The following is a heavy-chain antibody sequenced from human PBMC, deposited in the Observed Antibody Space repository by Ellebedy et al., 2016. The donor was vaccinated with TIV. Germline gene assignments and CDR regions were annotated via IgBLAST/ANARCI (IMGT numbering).Heavy chain of an antibody. D-gene: IGHD6-19*01. CDR3: ARGPMWLVREGVDY. CDR2: ISSSGSYL. CDR1: GFTFSSYT. J-gene: IGHJ4*02. V-gene: IGHV3-21*04. Sequence: GESLKISCAASGFTFSSYTINWVRQTPGKGLEWVSSISSSGSYLYYADSVKGRFTISRDNAKSSLYLQMNSLRAEDTAVYYCARGPMWLVREGVDYWGQGALVTVSS.